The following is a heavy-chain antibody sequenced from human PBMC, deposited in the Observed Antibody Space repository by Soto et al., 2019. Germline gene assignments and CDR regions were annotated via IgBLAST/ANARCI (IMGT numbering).Heavy chain of an antibody. Sequence: NPSETLSLTRTVSGGSISSGDYYWSWIRQPPGKGLEWIGYIYYSGSTYYNPSLKSRVTISVDTSKNQFSLKLSSVTAADTAVYYCASLDFWSGYLDEYYFDYWGQGTLVTVSS. V-gene: IGHV4-30-4*01. J-gene: IGHJ4*02. CDR2: IYYSGST. CDR3: ASLDFWSGYLDEYYFDY. D-gene: IGHD3-3*01. CDR1: GGSISSGDYY.